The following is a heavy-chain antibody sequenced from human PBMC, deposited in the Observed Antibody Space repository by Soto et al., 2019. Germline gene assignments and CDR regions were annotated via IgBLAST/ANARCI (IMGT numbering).Heavy chain of an antibody. Sequence: ASVKVSCKASGYAFTSYGISWVRQAPGQGLEWMGWISAYNGHTDYAQNLQGRVTMTTDTSTTTAYMELRSLRSDDTAVYYCARDQSTRWELRATGYWGQGTLVTVCS. D-gene: IGHD1-7*01. J-gene: IGHJ4*02. CDR3: ARDQSTRWELRATGY. V-gene: IGHV1-18*04. CDR1: GYAFTSYG. CDR2: ISAYNGHT.